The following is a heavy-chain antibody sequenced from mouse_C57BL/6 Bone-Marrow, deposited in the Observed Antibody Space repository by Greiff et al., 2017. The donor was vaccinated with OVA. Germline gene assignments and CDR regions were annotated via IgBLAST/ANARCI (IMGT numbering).Heavy chain of an antibody. CDR2: IDPSDSYT. Sequence: VQLQQPGAELVMPGASVKLSCKASGYTFTSYWMHWVKQRPGQGLEWIGEIDPSDSYTNYNQKFKGKSTLTVDKSSSTAYMQLSSLTSEDSAVYYCARDRDSNLYAMDYWGQGTSVTVSS. CDR3: ARDRDSNLYAMDY. CDR1: GYTFTSYW. J-gene: IGHJ4*01. V-gene: IGHV1-69*01. D-gene: IGHD2-5*01.